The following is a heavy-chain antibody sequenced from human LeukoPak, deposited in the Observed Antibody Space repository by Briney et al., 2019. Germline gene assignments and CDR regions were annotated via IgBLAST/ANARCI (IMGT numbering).Heavy chain of an antibody. V-gene: IGHV4-39*01. D-gene: IGHD1-26*01. CDR3: ARSLWEQPYYFDY. Sequence: PSETLSLTCTVSGGSISSSSYYWGWIRQPPGKGLEWIGSIYYSGSTYYNPSLKSRVTISVDTSKNQFSLKLSSVTAADTAVYYCARSLWEQPYYFDYWGQGTLVTVSS. CDR1: GGSISSSSYY. J-gene: IGHJ4*02. CDR2: IYYSGST.